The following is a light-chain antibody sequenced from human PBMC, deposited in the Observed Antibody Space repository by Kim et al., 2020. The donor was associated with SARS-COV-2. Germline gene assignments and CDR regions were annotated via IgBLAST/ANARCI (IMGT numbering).Light chain of an antibody. CDR2: ANH. CDR1: RHNVGNQG. V-gene: IGLV10-54*04. Sequence: RQTATLTCTGNRHNVGNQGAAWLQQHQGHPPKLLSYANHNRPSGISERFSASRSGNTASLTITGLQPEDEADYYCSTWDSSLSAWVFGGGTQLTVL. CDR3: STWDSSLSAWV. J-gene: IGLJ3*02.